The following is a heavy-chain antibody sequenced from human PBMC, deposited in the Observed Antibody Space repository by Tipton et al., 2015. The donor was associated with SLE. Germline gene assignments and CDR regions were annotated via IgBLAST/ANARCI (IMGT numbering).Heavy chain of an antibody. CDR2: IYHSGNT. V-gene: IGHV4-38-2*01. Sequence: LRLSCAVSGYSISSGYYWGWIRQPPGKGLEWIGSIYHSGNTYYNPSLKSRVSIAVDTSKNQFSLKLSSVTAADTAVYYCARVLGGKLGYWGQGTLVTVSS. CDR3: ARVLGGKLGY. J-gene: IGHJ4*02. D-gene: IGHD3-16*01. CDR1: GYSISSGYY.